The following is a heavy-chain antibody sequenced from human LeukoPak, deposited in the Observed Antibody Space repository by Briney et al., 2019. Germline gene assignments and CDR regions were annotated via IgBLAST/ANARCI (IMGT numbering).Heavy chain of an antibody. CDR1: GGSISSYY. D-gene: IGHD3-22*01. CDR2: IYYSGST. Sequence: PSETLPLTCTVSGGSISSYYWSWIRQPPGKGLEWIGYIYYSGSTNYNPSLKSRVTISVDTSKNQFSLKLSSVTAADTAVYYCARVGYDSSGYYSFFDYWGQGTLVTVSS. V-gene: IGHV4-59*01. CDR3: ARVGYDSSGYYSFFDY. J-gene: IGHJ4*02.